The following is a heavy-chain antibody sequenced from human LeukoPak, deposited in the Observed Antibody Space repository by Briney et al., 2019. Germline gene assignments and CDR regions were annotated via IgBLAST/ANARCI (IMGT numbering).Heavy chain of an antibody. J-gene: IGHJ5*02. CDR1: GYTFTSYD. Sequence: ASVKVSCKASGYTFTSYDINWVRQATGQGLEWTGWMNPNSGNTGYAQKFQGRVTMTRNTSISTAYMELSSLRSEDTAVYYCARGRLSSSWNNWFDPWGQGTLVTVSS. V-gene: IGHV1-8*01. D-gene: IGHD6-13*01. CDR3: ARGRLSSSWNNWFDP. CDR2: MNPNSGNT.